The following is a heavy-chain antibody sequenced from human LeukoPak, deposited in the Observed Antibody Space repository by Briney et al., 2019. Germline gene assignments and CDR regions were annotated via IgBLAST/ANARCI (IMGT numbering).Heavy chain of an antibody. CDR3: ANRPDYGDYTYDY. V-gene: IGHV3-23*01. Sequence: PGGSLRLSCAASGFTFSSYGMSWVRQAPGKGLEWVSAISGSGGSTYYADSVKGRFTISRDNSKNTLYLQMNSLRAEDTAVYYCANRPDYGDYTYDYWGQGTLVTVSS. CDR1: GFTFSSYG. D-gene: IGHD4-17*01. CDR2: ISGSGGST. J-gene: IGHJ4*02.